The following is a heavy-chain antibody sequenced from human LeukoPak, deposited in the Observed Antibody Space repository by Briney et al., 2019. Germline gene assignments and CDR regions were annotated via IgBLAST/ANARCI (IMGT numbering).Heavy chain of an antibody. Sequence: ASVKVSCKASGYTFTGYYMHWVRQAPGQGLEWMGWINPNSGGTNYAQKFQGRVTMTRDTSISTAYMELSRLRPDDTAVYYCARDSGQVGPRWFDPWGQGTLVTVSS. D-gene: IGHD1-26*01. CDR2: INPNSGGT. J-gene: IGHJ5*02. CDR1: GYTFTGYY. CDR3: ARDSGQVGPRWFDP. V-gene: IGHV1-2*02.